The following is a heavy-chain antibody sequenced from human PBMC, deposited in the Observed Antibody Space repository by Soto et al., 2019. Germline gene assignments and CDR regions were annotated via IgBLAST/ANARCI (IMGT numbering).Heavy chain of an antibody. CDR2: IDASSTHI. CDR3: ARDPKTSGGQHWAFNYFDS. D-gene: IGHD7-27*01. CDR1: GISFSTYN. Sequence: PGGSLRLSCAASGISFSTYNMNWVRQAPGNGLEWVSSIDASSTHIYYADSVKGRFTISRDNGKSTLYLQVDSLRPEDASVYYCARDPKTSGGQHWAFNYFDSWGQGTLVTVSS. J-gene: IGHJ4*02. V-gene: IGHV3-21*01.